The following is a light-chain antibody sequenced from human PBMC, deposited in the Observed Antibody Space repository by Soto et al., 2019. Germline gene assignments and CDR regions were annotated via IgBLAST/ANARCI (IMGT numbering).Light chain of an antibody. CDR3: SSFSTISTLV. V-gene: IGLV2-14*03. CDR2: DVS. CDR1: SNEVGGYNY. Sequence: QSVLTPPASVSGSPGQSITISCTGASNEVGGYNYVSWYQQHPGKAPKLMVYDVSNRPSEISNRFSGSKSGSTASLTIFGLQAEDEADYYCSSFSTISTLVFGPGTKVTVL. J-gene: IGLJ1*01.